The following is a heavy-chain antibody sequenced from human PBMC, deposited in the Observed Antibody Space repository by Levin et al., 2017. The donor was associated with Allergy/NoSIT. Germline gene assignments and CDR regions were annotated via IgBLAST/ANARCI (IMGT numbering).Heavy chain of an antibody. CDR2: IYYTGSD. CDR3: ATATRAGNNWYYFDD. Sequence: SETLSLTCSVSGGSIISSSYYWGWIRQPPGKGLEWIGSIYYTGSDYYNPSLKRSRVTISVDTSKHEFSLKLSSVTAADTAVYYCATATRAGNNWYYFDDWGQGALVPVSS. D-gene: IGHD1-1*01. J-gene: IGHJ4*02. V-gene: IGHV4-39*01. CDR1: GGSIISSSYY.